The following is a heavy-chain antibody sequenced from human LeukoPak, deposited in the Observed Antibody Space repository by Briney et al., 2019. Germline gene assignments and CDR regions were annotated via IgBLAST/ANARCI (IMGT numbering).Heavy chain of an antibody. J-gene: IGHJ4*02. V-gene: IGHV4-31*03. CDR1: GGSTSRGGYY. CDR3: ARAPTTVTYYFDY. D-gene: IGHD4-17*01. Sequence: SQTLSLTCTVSGGSTSRGGYYWTWIRQHPGTGLEWIGYIYYSGSTYYNPSLKSRVTISVDTSKNQFSLKLSSVTAADTAVYYCARAPTTVTYYFDYWGQGTLVTVSS. CDR2: IYYSGST.